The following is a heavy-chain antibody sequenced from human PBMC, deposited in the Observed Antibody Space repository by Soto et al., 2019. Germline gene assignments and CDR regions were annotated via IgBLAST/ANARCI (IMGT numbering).Heavy chain of an antibody. CDR3: ARDIVVVPAAISPGDY. D-gene: IGHD2-2*01. Sequence: QVQLVQSGAEVKKPGASVKVSCKASGYTFTSYGISWVRQAPGQGLEWMGWISAYNGNTNYAQKLQGRVTMTTDTSASTAYMELRSLRSDDTAVYYCARDIVVVPAAISPGDYWGQGTLVTVSS. CDR1: GYTFTSYG. V-gene: IGHV1-18*01. J-gene: IGHJ4*02. CDR2: ISAYNGNT.